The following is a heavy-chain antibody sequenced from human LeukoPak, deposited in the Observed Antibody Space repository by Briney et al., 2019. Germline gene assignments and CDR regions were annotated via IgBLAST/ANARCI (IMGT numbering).Heavy chain of an antibody. V-gene: IGHV4-30-4*01. CDR1: GGSISSGDYY. Sequence: SETLSLTCTVSGGSISSGDYYWSWIRQPPGKGLEWIGYIYYSGSTYYNPSLKSRVTISVDTSKNQFSLKLSSVTAADTAVYYCARGRTRVALFDYWGQGTLVTVSS. J-gene: IGHJ4*02. CDR2: IYYSGST. D-gene: IGHD2-15*01. CDR3: ARGRTRVALFDY.